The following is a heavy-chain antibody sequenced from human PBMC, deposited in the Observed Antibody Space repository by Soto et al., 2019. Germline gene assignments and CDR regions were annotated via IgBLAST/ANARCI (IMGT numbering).Heavy chain of an antibody. CDR3: ARYGEGRYYSYNYMDV. J-gene: IGHJ6*03. CDR1: GGSISSSSYY. CDR2: IYYSGST. Sequence: SETLSLTCTVSGGSISSSSYYWGWIRQPPGKGLEWIENIYYSGSTYYNPSLKSRVTISVDTSKNQFSLKLSSVTAADTAVYYCARYGEGRYYSYNYMDVWGKGTTDPVS. V-gene: IGHV4-39*01. D-gene: IGHD3-10*01.